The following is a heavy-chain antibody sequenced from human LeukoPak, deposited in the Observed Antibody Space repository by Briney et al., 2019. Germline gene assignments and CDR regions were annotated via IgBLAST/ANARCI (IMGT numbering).Heavy chain of an antibody. CDR2: ISSGSRHI. D-gene: IGHD3-10*01. J-gene: IGHJ4*02. Sequence: GGSLRLSCAASGFTLSNYTINWLRQAPGKGLEWVSSISSGSRHIYYADSVKSRFTISRDNAKNSLYLQMNSLRAEDTAVYYCARGRYWGDFDYWGQGTLVTVSS. V-gene: IGHV3-21*01. CDR1: GFTLSNYT. CDR3: ARGRYWGDFDY.